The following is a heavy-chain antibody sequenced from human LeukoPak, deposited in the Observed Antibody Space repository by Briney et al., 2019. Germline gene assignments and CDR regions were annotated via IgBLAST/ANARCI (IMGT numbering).Heavy chain of an antibody. V-gene: IGHV3-7*01. J-gene: IGHJ4*02. CDR3: ARVVFPSRVSDY. D-gene: IGHD2-21*01. CDR1: GFTFSSYW. Sequence: GGSLRLSRAASGFTFSSYWMSWVRQAPGKGLEWVANIKQDGSEKYYVDPVKGRFTISKDNAKNSLYLQMNSLRAEDTAAYYCARVVFPSRVSDYWGQGTLVTVSS. CDR2: IKQDGSEK.